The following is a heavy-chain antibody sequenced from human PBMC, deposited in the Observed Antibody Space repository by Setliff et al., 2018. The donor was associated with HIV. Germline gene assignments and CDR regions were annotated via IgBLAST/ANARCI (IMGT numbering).Heavy chain of an antibody. D-gene: IGHD3-22*01. Sequence: SETLSLTCTVSGGSISSYYWSWIRQPPGKGLEWIGYIYYSGSTNYNPSLKSRVTISVDTSKNQFSPRLTSVAAADTAVYYCARDDDKLFDYWGQGALVTVS. CDR3: ARDDDKLFDY. CDR2: IYYSGST. J-gene: IGHJ4*02. V-gene: IGHV4-59*12. CDR1: GGSISSYY.